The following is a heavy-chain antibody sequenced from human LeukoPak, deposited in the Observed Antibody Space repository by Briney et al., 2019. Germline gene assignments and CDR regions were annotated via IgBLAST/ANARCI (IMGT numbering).Heavy chain of an antibody. CDR3: ARDYHGRGMDV. CDR2: IYSGGST. CDR1: GFTVSSNY. Sequence: GGSLRLSCAASGFTVSSNYMSWVRQAPGKGLEWVSVIYSGGSTYYADSGKGRFTISRDNSKNTLYLQMNSLRAEDTAVYYCARDYHGRGMDVWGQGTTVTVSS. V-gene: IGHV3-66*01. J-gene: IGHJ6*02. D-gene: IGHD1-14*01.